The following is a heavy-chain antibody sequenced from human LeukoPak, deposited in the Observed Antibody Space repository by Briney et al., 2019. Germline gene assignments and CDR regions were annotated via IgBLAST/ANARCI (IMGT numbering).Heavy chain of an antibody. CDR3: ARDRIQAAGYYYYYYMDV. CDR2: ISSSGSTV. J-gene: IGHJ6*03. Sequence: GGSLRLSCAASGFTFSDYYMSWIRQAPGKGLEWGSYISSSGSTVYYADSVKGRFTISRDNAKNSLYLQMNSLRAEDTAVYYCARDRIQAAGYYYYYYMDVWGKGTTVTVSS. V-gene: IGHV3-11*01. CDR1: GFTFSDYY. D-gene: IGHD6-13*01.